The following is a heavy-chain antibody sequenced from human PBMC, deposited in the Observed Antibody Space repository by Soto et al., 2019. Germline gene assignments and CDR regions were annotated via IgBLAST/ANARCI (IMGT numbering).Heavy chain of an antibody. J-gene: IGHJ6*02. CDR3: TRDRKKTTVTSRGLYGMDV. V-gene: IGHV1-2*02. CDR1: GYSFTGFF. CDR2: INPNTGYT. Sequence: QVQLVQSGGEVKEPGASVKVSCKASGYSFTGFFMNWVRQAPGQGLEWMGWINPNTGYTNSAQKLQGRVALTRDTSLSTLYMELSGLTSDDTALYYCTRDRKKTTVTSRGLYGMDVWGQGTTVIVSS. D-gene: IGHD4-17*01.